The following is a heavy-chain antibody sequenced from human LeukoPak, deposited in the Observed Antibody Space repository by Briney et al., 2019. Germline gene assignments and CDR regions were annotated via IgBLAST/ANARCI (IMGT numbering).Heavy chain of an antibody. CDR2: ISSNGKTI. CDR3: VRASYTGFDLHFDQ. V-gene: IGHV3-48*03. Sequence: QPGGSLRLSCSASGFAFSGREMAWVRQAPGKGLEWVSYISSNGKTILHADSVKGRITISRDNAKKSLYLKLGGLRVEDSAFYYCVRASYTGFDLHFDQWGQGTLVTVSS. J-gene: IGHJ4*02. CDR1: GFAFSGRE. D-gene: IGHD5-12*01.